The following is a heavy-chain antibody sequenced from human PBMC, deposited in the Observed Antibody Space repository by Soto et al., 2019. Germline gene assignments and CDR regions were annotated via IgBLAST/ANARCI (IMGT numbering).Heavy chain of an antibody. J-gene: IGHJ4*02. Sequence: VQLAESGGDVVQPGRSLRLSCAASGFIFSSFALHWVRQTPDKGLEWVAFISNDGSQTYYADSVKGRFTISRDNSNNSLTLQMDRLRPEDTSRYYCARDPYFDYMYGTADYWGQGTLVAVSS. CDR2: ISNDGSQT. V-gene: IGHV3-30-3*01. D-gene: IGHD3-16*01. CDR3: ARDPYFDYMYGTADY. CDR1: GFIFSSFA.